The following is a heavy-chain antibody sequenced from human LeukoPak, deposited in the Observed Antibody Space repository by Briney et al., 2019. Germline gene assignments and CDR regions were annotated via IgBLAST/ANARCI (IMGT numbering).Heavy chain of an antibody. V-gene: IGHV1-8*01. J-gene: IGHJ6*02. D-gene: IGHD3-22*01. CDR3: ARDFFDGHGYTFYYYGMDV. Sequence: ASVKVSCKASGYTFTNYDVNWVRQATGQGLEWMGWMNPTSGKAGFAQRFQGRVSITRNISISTAYMELSSLRSEDTAVYYCARDFFDGHGYTFYYYGMDVWGQGTTVTVSS. CDR2: MNPTSGKA. CDR1: GYTFTNYD.